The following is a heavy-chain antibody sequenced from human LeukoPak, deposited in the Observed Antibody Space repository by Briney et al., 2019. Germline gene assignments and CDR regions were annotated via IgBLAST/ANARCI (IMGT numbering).Heavy chain of an antibody. CDR2: IYYSGST. J-gene: IGHJ4*02. D-gene: IGHD3-22*01. Sequence: SETLSLTCTVSGGSISSYYWSWIRQPPGKGLGWIGYIYYSGSTNYNPSLKSRVTISVDTSKNQFSLKLSSVTAADTAVYYCARGFIGGGYSDYWGQGTLVTVSS. V-gene: IGHV4-59*01. CDR3: ARGFIGGGYSDY. CDR1: GGSISSYY.